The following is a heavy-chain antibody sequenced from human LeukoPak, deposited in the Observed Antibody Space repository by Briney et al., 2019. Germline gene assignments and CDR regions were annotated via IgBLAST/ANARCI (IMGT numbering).Heavy chain of an antibody. V-gene: IGHV4-59*01. Sequence: SETLSLTCTVYGGSISSYYWSWIRQPPGKGLEWIGYIYYSGSTNYNPSLKSRVTISVDTSKNQFSLKLSSVTAADTAVYYCASSFDRGPYYFDYWGQGTLVTVSS. CDR3: ASSFDRGPYYFDY. D-gene: IGHD3-22*01. CDR2: IYYSGST. CDR1: GGSISSYY. J-gene: IGHJ4*02.